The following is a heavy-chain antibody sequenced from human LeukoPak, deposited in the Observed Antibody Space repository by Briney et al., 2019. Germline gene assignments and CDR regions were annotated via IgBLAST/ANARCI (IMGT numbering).Heavy chain of an antibody. Sequence: AASVKVSCKASGGTLSSYAISWVRQAPGQGLEWMGGIIPIFGTANYAQKFQGRVTITADESTSTAYMELSSLRSEDTAVYYCARDSCGGDCYVDYWGQGTLATVSS. D-gene: IGHD2-21*02. CDR3: ARDSCGGDCYVDY. CDR1: GGTLSSYA. CDR2: IIPIFGTA. J-gene: IGHJ4*02. V-gene: IGHV1-69*01.